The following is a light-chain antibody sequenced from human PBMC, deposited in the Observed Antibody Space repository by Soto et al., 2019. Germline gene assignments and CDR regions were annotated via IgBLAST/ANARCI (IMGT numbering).Light chain of an antibody. CDR2: DAS. Sequence: DIQMTQSPSTLSASLGDRATITCRASQSISSWLAWYQQKPWKAPKLLIYDASSLESGVPSRFSGSGSGTEFTLTISSLQPDDFASYYCQQYNSYSPWTFGQGTKVDIK. V-gene: IGKV1-5*01. CDR1: QSISSW. CDR3: QQYNSYSPWT. J-gene: IGKJ1*01.